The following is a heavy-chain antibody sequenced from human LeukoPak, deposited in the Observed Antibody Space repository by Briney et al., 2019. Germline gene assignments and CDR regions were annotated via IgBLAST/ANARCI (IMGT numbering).Heavy chain of an antibody. CDR3: TTLAAGKFDY. V-gene: IGHV3-15*07. Sequence: GSLRLSCAASGFSFSNGWMNWVRQAPGKGLEWVGRIASRADSGSTHYAAPVKDRFIISRDDSKNTLYLQINSLKTEDTAVYYCTTLAAGKFDYWGQGTLVTVSS. CDR1: GFSFSNGW. D-gene: IGHD6-13*01. J-gene: IGHJ4*02. CDR2: IASRADSGST.